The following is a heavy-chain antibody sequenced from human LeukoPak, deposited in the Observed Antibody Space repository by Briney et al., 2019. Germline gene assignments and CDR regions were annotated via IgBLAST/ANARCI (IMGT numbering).Heavy chain of an antibody. CDR2: IYYSGST. D-gene: IGHD3-10*01. V-gene: IGHV4-59*01. J-gene: IGHJ6*03. CDR1: GGSISSYY. CDR3: ARGRSSMVRGYYYYYMDV. Sequence: PSETLSLTCTVSGGSISSYYWSWIRQPPGKGLEWIGYIYYSGSTNYNPSLKSRVAISVDTSKNQFSLKLSSVTAANTAVYYCARGRSSMVRGYYYYYMDVWGKGTTVTISS.